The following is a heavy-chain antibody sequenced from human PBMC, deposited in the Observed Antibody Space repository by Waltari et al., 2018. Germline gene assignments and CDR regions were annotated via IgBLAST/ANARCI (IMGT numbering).Heavy chain of an antibody. CDR3: ARDGGRMRFYWYFDL. CDR2: IIPIFGTA. J-gene: IGHJ2*01. CDR1: GGTFSSYA. Sequence: QVQLVQSGAEVKKPGSSVKVSCKASGGTFSSYAISWVRQAPGQGLEWMGGIIPIFGTANDEQKFQGRVTITADESMSTAYMELSSLRSEDTAVYYCARDGGRMRFYWYFDLWGRGTLVTVSS. V-gene: IGHV1-69*01. D-gene: IGHD3-16*01.